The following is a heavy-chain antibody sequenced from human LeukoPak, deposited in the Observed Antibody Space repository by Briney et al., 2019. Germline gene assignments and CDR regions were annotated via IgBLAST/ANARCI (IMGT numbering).Heavy chain of an antibody. CDR3: AKDHGD. Sequence: AGSLRLSCAASGFTFSIYGMTWVRQAPGKGLEWVSTINSGGGTYYADSVKGRFTISRDNSKNTLDLQMNSLRAEDTAVYYCAKDHGDWGQGTLVTVSS. CDR2: INSGGGT. D-gene: IGHD3-3*01. J-gene: IGHJ4*02. V-gene: IGHV3-23*01. CDR1: GFTFSIYG.